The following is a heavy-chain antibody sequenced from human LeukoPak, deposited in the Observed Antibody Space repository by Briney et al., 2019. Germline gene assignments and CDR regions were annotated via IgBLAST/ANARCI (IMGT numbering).Heavy chain of an antibody. J-gene: IGHJ5*02. CDR3: ARSPNHNYFDP. V-gene: IGHV3-30*04. CDR1: GFNFNNYA. CDR2: MSLIGSIK. Sequence: PGGSLRLSCLTSGFNFNNYAIHWIRQAPGKGLEWVAVMSLIGSIKYYADSVKGRFTISRDGSRDTLYLQMSNLTVEDTALYYCARSPNHNYFDPWGQGTLVTVSS.